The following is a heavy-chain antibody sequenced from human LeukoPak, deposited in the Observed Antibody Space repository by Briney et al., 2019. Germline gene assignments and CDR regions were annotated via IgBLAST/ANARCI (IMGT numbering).Heavy chain of an antibody. CDR1: GFTFSSYA. J-gene: IGHJ6*04. CDR3: AKRHDFWSGYYFVAAPDV. V-gene: IGHV3-23*01. Sequence: GGSLRLSCAASGFTFSSYAMSWVRQAPGKGLGWVWAISGSGGSTYYADSVKGRFTISRDNSKNTLYLQMNTLRAEDTAVYYCAKRHDFWSGYYFVAAPDVWGEGTTVTVSS. D-gene: IGHD3-3*01. CDR2: ISGSGGST.